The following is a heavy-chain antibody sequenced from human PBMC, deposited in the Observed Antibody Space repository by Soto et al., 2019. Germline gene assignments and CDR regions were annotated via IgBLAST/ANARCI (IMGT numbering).Heavy chain of an antibody. Sequence: SETLSLTCTVSGGSISSYYWSWIRQPPGKGLEWIGYIYYSGSTNYNPSLKSRVTISVDTSKNQFSLKLSSVTAADTAVYYCARFLFFGPGGNEYYFDYWGQGTLVTVSS. J-gene: IGHJ4*02. CDR2: IYYSGST. CDR3: ARFLFFGPGGNEYYFDY. CDR1: GGSISSYY. V-gene: IGHV4-59*08. D-gene: IGHD1-1*01.